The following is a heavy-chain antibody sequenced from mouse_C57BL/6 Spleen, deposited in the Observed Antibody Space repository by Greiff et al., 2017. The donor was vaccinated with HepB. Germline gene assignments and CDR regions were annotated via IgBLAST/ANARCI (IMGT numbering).Heavy chain of an antibody. CDR3: ARVNVIFYAMDY. CDR2: IYPGDGDT. V-gene: IGHV1-82*01. CDR1: GYAFSSSW. Sequence: QVQLKQSGPELVKPGASVKISCKASGYAFSSSWMNWVKQRPGKGLEWIGRIYPGDGDTNYNGKFKGKATLTADKSSSTAYMQLSSLTSEDSAVYSCARVNVIFYAMDYWGQGTSVTVSS. J-gene: IGHJ4*01.